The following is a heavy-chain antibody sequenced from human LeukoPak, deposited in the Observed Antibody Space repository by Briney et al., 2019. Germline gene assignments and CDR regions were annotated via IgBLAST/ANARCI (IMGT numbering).Heavy chain of an antibody. CDR3: VSFYETY. Sequence: PGGSLRLSCAASGFTLSNAWINWVRQVPGKGLVWVSHINSDGSWTSYADSVKGRFTISKDNAKNTVYLQMNSLRAEDTAVYYCVSFYETYWGRGTLVTVSS. CDR1: GFTLSNAW. D-gene: IGHD2/OR15-2a*01. CDR2: INSDGSWT. J-gene: IGHJ4*02. V-gene: IGHV3-74*01.